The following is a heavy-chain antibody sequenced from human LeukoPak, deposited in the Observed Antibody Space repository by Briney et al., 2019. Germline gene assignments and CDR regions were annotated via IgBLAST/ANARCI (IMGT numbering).Heavy chain of an antibody. Sequence: PSQTLSLTCTVSAGSLSSVGSYWGWIRQHPGRGLEWIGSIYYSGSTNYNPCLQGRVTISLDTSRNQFSLKLSSVTAADTAVYYCASGDNDALFDYWGQGTLVTVSS. CDR3: ASGDNDALFDY. J-gene: IGHJ4*02. CDR2: IYYSGST. CDR1: AGSLSSVGSY. V-gene: IGHV4-31*03. D-gene: IGHD1-1*01.